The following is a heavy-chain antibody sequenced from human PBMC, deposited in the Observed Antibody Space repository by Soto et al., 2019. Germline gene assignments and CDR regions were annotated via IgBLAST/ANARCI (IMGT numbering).Heavy chain of an antibody. CDR1: GYSISSSNW. CDR2: MYKTGST. Sequence: SETLSLTCAVSGYSISSSNWWGWIRQPPGKGLEWIGYMYKTGSTVYNPSLKSRVTISVDTSKNQFSLKLSSVTAADTAVYYCARHAYGDSPWVAFDIWGQGTMVTVSS. CDR3: ARHAYGDSPWVAFDI. D-gene: IGHD4-17*01. J-gene: IGHJ3*02. V-gene: IGHV4-28*01.